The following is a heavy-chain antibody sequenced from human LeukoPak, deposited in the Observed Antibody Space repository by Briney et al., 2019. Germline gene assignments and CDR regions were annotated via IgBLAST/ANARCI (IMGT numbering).Heavy chain of an antibody. J-gene: IGHJ4*02. D-gene: IGHD1-26*01. Sequence: GGSLRLSCAASRFTFSNYGMHWVRQAPGKGLEWVAVIWSGGYNKNYADSVKGRFTISRDYAKNSLYLQMNSLRDEDTAVYYCARDVGATLGYFDYWGQGTLVTVPS. V-gene: IGHV3-33*01. CDR2: IWSGGYNK. CDR1: RFTFSNYG. CDR3: ARDVGATLGYFDY.